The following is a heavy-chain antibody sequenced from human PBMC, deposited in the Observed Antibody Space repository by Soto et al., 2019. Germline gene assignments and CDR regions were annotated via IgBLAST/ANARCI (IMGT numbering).Heavy chain of an antibody. V-gene: IGHV1-3*01. CDR2: LNAGNDNT. CDR3: ARVGQTYYGLDV. CDR1: GYTFTTYV. J-gene: IGHJ6*02. Sequence: QVQLVQSGAEVKKPGASVKVSCKASGYTFTTYVMHWVRQAPGQRLEWMGWLNAGNDNTEYSQKLQGRVTITRDTSASKVYRELGSLSSEATAVYYCARVGQTYYGLDVWGQGTTVPVSS. D-gene: IGHD3-3*01.